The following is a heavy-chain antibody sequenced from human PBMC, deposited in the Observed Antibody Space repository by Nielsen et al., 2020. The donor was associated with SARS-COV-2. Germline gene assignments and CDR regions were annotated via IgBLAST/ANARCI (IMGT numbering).Heavy chain of an antibody. CDR1: GFSFSNYW. J-gene: IGHJ4*02. D-gene: IGHD6-13*01. CDR2: IDRDGSEK. V-gene: IGHV3-7*03. Sequence: GESLKISCVGSGFSFSNYWMNWVRQAPGKGLEWVANIDRDGSEKYYVDSLKGRFTISRDNAKNSLYLQMNSLRAEDTAVYYCAKEVAAADSSDFDYWGQGTLVTVSS. CDR3: AKEVAAADSSDFDY.